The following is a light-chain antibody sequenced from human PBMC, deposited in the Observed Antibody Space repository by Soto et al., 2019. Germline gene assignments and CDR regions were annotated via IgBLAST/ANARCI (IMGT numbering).Light chain of an antibody. CDR3: QKDNSAPWT. J-gene: IGKJ1*01. V-gene: IGKV1-27*01. CDR1: QDISNY. Sequence: DIQMTQSPSSLSASVGDRVTITCRASQDISNYLGWYQQKPGKVPKILIYAASTLQSGVPSRFSGSGSGTDFTLTISSLQPEDVATYYCQKDNSAPWTFGQGTKVEIK. CDR2: AAS.